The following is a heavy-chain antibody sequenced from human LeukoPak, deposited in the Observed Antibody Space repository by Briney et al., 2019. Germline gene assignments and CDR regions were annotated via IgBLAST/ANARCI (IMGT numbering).Heavy chain of an antibody. CDR3: AKEAFGVVPAAKFDY. D-gene: IGHD2-2*01. CDR2: ISYSGGGT. CDR1: GFTFTSYA. Sequence: TGESLKISCAASGFTFTSYAMNWVRQAPGKGLEWVSGISYSGGGTNYAASVKGRFTISRDNSKNTLYLQMNSLRAEDTAVYYCAKEAFGVVPAAKFDYWGQGTLVSVSS. J-gene: IGHJ4*02. V-gene: IGHV3-23*01.